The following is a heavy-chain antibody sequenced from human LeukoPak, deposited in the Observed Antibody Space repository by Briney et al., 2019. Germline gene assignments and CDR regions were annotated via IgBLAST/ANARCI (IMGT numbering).Heavy chain of an antibody. CDR1: GFTFSSYS. CDR2: ISTSSIYI. CDR3: ESHNYGKAYFDY. Sequence: GGSLRLSCAASGFTFSSYSMNWVRQAPGKGLEWVSSISTSSIYIYYADSLKGRFTISRDNAKNSLYLQMNNLGAEDTAVYYCESHNYGKAYFDYWGQGSLVTVSS. J-gene: IGHJ4*02. V-gene: IGHV3-21*04. D-gene: IGHD5-18*01.